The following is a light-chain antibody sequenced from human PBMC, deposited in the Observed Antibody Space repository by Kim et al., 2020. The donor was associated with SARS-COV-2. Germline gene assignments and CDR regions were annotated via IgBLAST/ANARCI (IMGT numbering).Light chain of an antibody. CDR1: QSVLYSSNNKNY. V-gene: IGKV4-1*01. Sequence: ATINCKSSQSVLYSSNNKNYLAWYQQKPGQPPKLLIYWASTRESGVPDRFSGSGSGTDFTLTISSLQAEDVAVYYCQQYYCTPLTFGGGTKVDIK. J-gene: IGKJ4*01. CDR3: QQYYCTPLT. CDR2: WAS.